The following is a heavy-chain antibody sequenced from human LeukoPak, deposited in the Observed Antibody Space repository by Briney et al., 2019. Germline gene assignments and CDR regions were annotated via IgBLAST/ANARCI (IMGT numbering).Heavy chain of an antibody. CDR2: ISWNSGSI. J-gene: IGHJ3*02. CDR1: GFTSSSYG. Sequence: GGSLRLSCAASGFTSSSYGMHWVRQAPGKGLEWVSGISWNSGSIGYADSVKGRFTISRDNAKNSLYLQMNSLRAEDTALYYCAKEWSRFDAFDIWGQGTMVTVSS. CDR3: AKEWSRFDAFDI. V-gene: IGHV3-9*02. D-gene: IGHD2-15*01.